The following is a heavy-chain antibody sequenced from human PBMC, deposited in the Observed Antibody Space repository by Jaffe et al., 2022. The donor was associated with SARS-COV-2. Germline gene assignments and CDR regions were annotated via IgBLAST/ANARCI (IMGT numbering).Heavy chain of an antibody. V-gene: IGHV1-46*01. CDR2: INPSGGST. Sequence: QVQLVQSGAEVKKPGASVKVSCKASGYTFTSYYMHWVRQAPGQGLEWMGIINPSGGSTSYAQKFQGRVTMTRDTSTSTVYMELSSLRSEDTAVYYCAREDTTLSSGWPTNDYWGQGTLVTVSS. CDR3: AREDTTLSSGWPTNDY. D-gene: IGHD6-19*01. J-gene: IGHJ4*02. CDR1: GYTFTSYY.